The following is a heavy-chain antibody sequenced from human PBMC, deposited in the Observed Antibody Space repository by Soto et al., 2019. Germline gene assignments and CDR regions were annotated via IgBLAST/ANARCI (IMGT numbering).Heavy chain of an antibody. CDR2: ISGSGGTI. Sequence: EVQLVESGGGLVQPGGSLRLSCAASGFTLSSYSMHWVRRAPGKGLEWVSYISGSGGTIYYADSVKGRFIISRDNAKNSLSVQMNSLRDEDTAVYFCARETGLRSSGWSYYFDFWGQGTRVPVSS. D-gene: IGHD6-19*01. CDR1: GFTLSSYS. CDR3: ARETGLRSSGWSYYFDF. V-gene: IGHV3-48*02. J-gene: IGHJ4*02.